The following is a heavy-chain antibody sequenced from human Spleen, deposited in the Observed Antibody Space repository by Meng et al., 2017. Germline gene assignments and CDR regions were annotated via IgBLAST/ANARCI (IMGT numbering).Heavy chain of an antibody. D-gene: IGHD6-13*01. CDR2: IWYDGSNK. J-gene: IGHJ4*02. CDR1: GFTFSSYG. CDR3: AREGSSWYFDY. V-gene: IGHV3-33*01. Sequence: GESLKISCAASGFTFSSYGMHWVRQAPGKGLEWVAVIWYDGSNKYYADSVKGRFTISRDNSKNTLYLQMNSLRAEDTAVYYCAREGSSWYFDYWGQGTLVTVSS.